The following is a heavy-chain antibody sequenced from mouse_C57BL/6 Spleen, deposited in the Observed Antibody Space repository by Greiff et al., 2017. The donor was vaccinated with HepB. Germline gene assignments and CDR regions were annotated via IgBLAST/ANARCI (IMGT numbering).Heavy chain of an antibody. CDR1: GYAFTSYG. Sequence: VQLQQSGAELVKPGASVKISCKASGYAFTSYGMNWVKQRPGKGLEWIGQIYPGDGDTNYNGKFKGKATLTADKSSSTAYMQLSSLTSEDSAVYVCSGYYYGSSYDMDDWGQGTTVTVSS. V-gene: IGHV1-80*01. D-gene: IGHD1-1*01. CDR2: IYPGDGDT. CDR3: SGYYYGSSYDMDD. J-gene: IGHJ4*01.